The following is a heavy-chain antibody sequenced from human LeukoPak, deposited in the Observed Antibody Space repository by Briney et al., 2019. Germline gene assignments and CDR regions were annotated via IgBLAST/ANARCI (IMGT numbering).Heavy chain of an antibody. CDR3: ARGPDYGIRSDYLDY. J-gene: IGHJ4*02. CDR2: IKKDGTVK. V-gene: IGHV3-7*01. CDR1: EFRFSDHW. D-gene: IGHD4-17*01. Sequence: GGSLRFSCAASEFRFSDHWMTWVRQAPGKGLEWVADIKKDGTVKNHVESVRGRFTISRDNAKNSLYLQMRSLRVDDTAVYFCARGPDYGIRSDYLDYWGQGTLVTVSS.